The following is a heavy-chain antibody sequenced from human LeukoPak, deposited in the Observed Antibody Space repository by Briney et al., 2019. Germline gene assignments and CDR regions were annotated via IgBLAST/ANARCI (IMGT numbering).Heavy chain of an antibody. V-gene: IGHV3-7*01. J-gene: IGHJ4*02. Sequence: GGSLRLSCAASGLTFSSYGMSWVRQAPGKGLEWVANIKQDGSEKYYVDSVKGRFTISRDNAKNSLYLQMNSLRAEDTAVYYCASGRPRLGQWGQGTLVTVSS. CDR2: IKQDGSEK. CDR3: ASGRPRLGQ. CDR1: GLTFSSYG. D-gene: IGHD5-12*01.